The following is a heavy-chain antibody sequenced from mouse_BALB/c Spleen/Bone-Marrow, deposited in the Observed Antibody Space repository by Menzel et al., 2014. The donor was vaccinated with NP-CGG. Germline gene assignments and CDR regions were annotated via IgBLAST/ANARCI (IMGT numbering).Heavy chain of an antibody. Sequence: EVKLMESGGGLVLPGGSRKLSCAASGFTFSSFGMHWVRQAPGKGLEWVTYISSGSSTIYYADTVKGRFTISRDNPKNTLFLQMTSLRSEDTAMYYCARSPYDYAAMDYWGQGTSVTVS. V-gene: IGHV5-17*02. CDR1: GFTFSSFG. CDR2: ISSGSSTI. J-gene: IGHJ4*01. D-gene: IGHD2-4*01. CDR3: ARSPYDYAAMDY.